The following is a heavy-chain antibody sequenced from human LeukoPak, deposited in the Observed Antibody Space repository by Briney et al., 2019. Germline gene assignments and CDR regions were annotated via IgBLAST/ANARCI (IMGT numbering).Heavy chain of an antibody. CDR3: ARLAAAGGGSGYYFDY. Sequence: SETLSLTCTVSGGSISSYYWSWIRQPAGKGLEWIGRIYTSGSTNYNPSLKSRVTMSVDTSKNQFSLKLSSVTAADTAVYYCARLAAAGGGSGYYFDYWGQGTLVTVSS. J-gene: IGHJ4*02. V-gene: IGHV4-4*07. D-gene: IGHD6-13*01. CDR1: GGSISSYY. CDR2: IYTSGST.